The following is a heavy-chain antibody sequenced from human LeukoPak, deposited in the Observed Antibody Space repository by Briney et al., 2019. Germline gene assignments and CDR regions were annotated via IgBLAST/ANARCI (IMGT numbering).Heavy chain of an antibody. Sequence: PGGSLRLSCGASGFIFSDYWMSWVRQAPGKGLEWVAQIKEDGSEKYYIDSVKGRFIISRDNAKTLLYLQMDSLRPQDTAVYYCARDKPAYYGSGSSEFDPWGQGTLVTVSS. D-gene: IGHD3-10*01. J-gene: IGHJ5*02. CDR3: ARDKPAYYGSGSSEFDP. V-gene: IGHV3-7*01. CDR2: IKEDGSEK. CDR1: GFIFSDYW.